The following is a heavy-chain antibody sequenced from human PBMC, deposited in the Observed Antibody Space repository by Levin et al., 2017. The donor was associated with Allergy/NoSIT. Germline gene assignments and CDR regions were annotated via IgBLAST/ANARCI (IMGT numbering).Heavy chain of an antibody. CDR3: ARVSEWSLYIDY. D-gene: IGHD3-3*01. J-gene: IGHJ4*02. Sequence: PSETLSLTCTVSGGSVSSGSYYWSWIRQPPGKGLEWIGYIYYSGSTNYNPSLKSRVTISVDTSKNQFSLKLSSVTAADTAVYYCARVSEWSLYIDYWGQGTLVTVSS. CDR2: IYYSGST. CDR1: GGSVSSGSYY. V-gene: IGHV4-61*01.